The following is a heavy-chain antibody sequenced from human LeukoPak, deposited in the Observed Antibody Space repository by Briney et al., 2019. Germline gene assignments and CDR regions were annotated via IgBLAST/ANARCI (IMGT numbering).Heavy chain of an antibody. Sequence: GGSLRLSCAASGFTFSNYAMTWVRQAPGKGLEWVSDISGSGASTFYADSVKGRFTISRDNSKNTLYLQMNSLRAEDTAVYYCAKGYCTNGVCYWVPDYWGQGTLVTVSS. CDR3: AKGYCTNGVCYWVPDY. CDR2: ISGSGAST. CDR1: GFTFSNYA. J-gene: IGHJ4*02. D-gene: IGHD2-8*01. V-gene: IGHV3-23*01.